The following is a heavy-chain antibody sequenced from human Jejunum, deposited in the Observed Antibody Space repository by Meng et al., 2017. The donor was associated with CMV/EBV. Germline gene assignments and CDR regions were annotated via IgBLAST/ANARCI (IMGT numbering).Heavy chain of an antibody. Sequence: EMQLVESGGGLVKPXGSLRLSCAASGFTFRKVWMSWVRQAPGKGLEWVGRIKSENDGGTTDYAAPVKGRFTISRDDSKSTLYLQMNSLKNEDTAVYYCTTPKYYYDTTGYYFPGYCGSWGQGTLVIVSS. J-gene: IGHJ4*02. V-gene: IGHV3-15*01. CDR3: TTPKYYYDTTGYYFPGYCGS. D-gene: IGHD3-22*01. CDR1: GFTFRKVW. CDR2: IKSENDGGTT.